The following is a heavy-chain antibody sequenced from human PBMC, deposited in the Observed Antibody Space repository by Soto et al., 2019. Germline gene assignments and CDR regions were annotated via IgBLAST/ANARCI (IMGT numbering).Heavy chain of an antibody. CDR1: GFTFSSYE. Sequence: GGSLRLSCAASGFTFSSYEMNWVRQAPGKGLEWVSYISSSGSTIYYADSVKGRFTISRDNAKNSLYLQMNSLRAEDTAIYYCARGGYCSSTSCYDQLPYYYYYGMDVWGQGTTVTVSS. D-gene: IGHD2-2*01. CDR2: ISSSGSTI. J-gene: IGHJ6*02. V-gene: IGHV3-48*03. CDR3: ARGGYCSSTSCYDQLPYYYYYGMDV.